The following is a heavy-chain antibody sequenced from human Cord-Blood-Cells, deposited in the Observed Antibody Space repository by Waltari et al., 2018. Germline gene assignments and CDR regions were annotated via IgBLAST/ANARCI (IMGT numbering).Heavy chain of an antibody. Sequence: QVQLQQWGAGLLKPSETLSLTCAVYGGSFSGYYWSWIRQPPGKGLEWIGEINHSGSTNYNPSLKSRVTISVDTSKNQFSLKLSSVTAADTAVYYCARGRVYCSSTSCYYYYGMDVWGQGTTVTVSS. CDR2: INHSGST. D-gene: IGHD2-2*01. V-gene: IGHV4-34*01. CDR3: ARGRVYCSSTSCYYYYGMDV. CDR1: GGSFSGYY. J-gene: IGHJ6*02.